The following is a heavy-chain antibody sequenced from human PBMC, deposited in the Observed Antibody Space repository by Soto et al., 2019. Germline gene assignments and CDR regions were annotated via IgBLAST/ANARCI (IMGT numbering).Heavy chain of an antibody. D-gene: IGHD6-19*01. Sequence: QVQLVQSGAEVKKPGASVKVSCKASGYTFTSYGISWVRQAPGQGLEWMGWISAYNGNTNYAQKLKGRVTMTTDTNTSTAYMEPRSLRSDDTAVYYCARDPPYSSGWYAGFDPWGQGTLVTVSS. J-gene: IGHJ5*02. CDR2: ISAYNGNT. CDR3: ARDPPYSSGWYAGFDP. CDR1: GYTFTSYG. V-gene: IGHV1-18*01.